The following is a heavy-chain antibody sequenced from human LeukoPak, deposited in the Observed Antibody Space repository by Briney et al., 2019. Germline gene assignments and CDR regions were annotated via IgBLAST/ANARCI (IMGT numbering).Heavy chain of an antibody. CDR2: ISGSGGST. J-gene: IGHJ6*03. CDR3: ARDYYDSSGYYRLWYYYYYMDV. Sequence: GGSLRLSCAASGFTFSSGAMSWVRQAPGKGLEWVSAISGSGGSTYYADSVKGRFTISRDNAKNSLYLQMNSLRAEDTAVYYCARDYYDSSGYYRLWYYYYYMDVWGKGTTVTISS. CDR1: GFTFSSGA. V-gene: IGHV3-23*01. D-gene: IGHD3-22*01.